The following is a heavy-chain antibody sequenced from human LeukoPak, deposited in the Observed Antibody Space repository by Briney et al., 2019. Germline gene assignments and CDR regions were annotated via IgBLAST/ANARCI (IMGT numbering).Heavy chain of an antibody. V-gene: IGHV3-74*03. J-gene: IGHJ3*02. Sequence: GGSLRLSCAASGFTLSSHWMHWVRQAPGKGLVGVSRINGDGSNTTYADSVKGRFTISRDNAKNTLYLQMNSLRAEDTAVYHCARSKRWYSTDAFDIWRQGTMVTVSS. D-gene: IGHD2-15*01. CDR1: GFTLSSHW. CDR3: ARSKRWYSTDAFDI. CDR2: INGDGSNT.